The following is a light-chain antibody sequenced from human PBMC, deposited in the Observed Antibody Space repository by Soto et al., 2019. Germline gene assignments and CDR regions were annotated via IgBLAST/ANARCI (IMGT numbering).Light chain of an antibody. Sequence: EFVLTQAPGTLSLSPGEIAILYCSASQSLGNSFIAWYQQKPGQAPRLLIYDTSSRASGIPDRFSGSGSGTDFTLTISRLETEDFAVFYCQQHSTSEIIFGQGTRLE. CDR1: QSLGNSF. CDR2: DTS. J-gene: IGKJ5*01. CDR3: QQHSTSEII. V-gene: IGKV3-20*01.